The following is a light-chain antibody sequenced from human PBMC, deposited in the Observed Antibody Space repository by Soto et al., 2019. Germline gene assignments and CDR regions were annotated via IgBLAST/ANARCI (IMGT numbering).Light chain of an antibody. CDR1: QSIGTS. CDR3: QQRFSIPYT. CDR2: AAS. V-gene: IGKV1-39*01. Sequence: DIQMTQSPSSLSASVGDGVTITCRASQSIGTSLNWYQQKPGKGPKFLIQAASILQSGVPSRFSGSGSGTDFTLTISSLHPEDFATYFCQQRFSIPYTFGPGTKLEIK. J-gene: IGKJ2*01.